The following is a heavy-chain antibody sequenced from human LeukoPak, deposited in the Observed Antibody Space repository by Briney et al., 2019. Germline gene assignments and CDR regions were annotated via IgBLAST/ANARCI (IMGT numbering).Heavy chain of an antibody. J-gene: IGHJ4*02. Sequence: ASVKVSCKASGYTFTSYGISWVRQAPGQGLEWMGWISAYNGNTNYAQKLQGRVTMTTDTSTSTAYMELRSLRSDDTAVYYCARDLSRAGHRVSFLDYWGQGTLVTVSS. D-gene: IGHD6-13*01. CDR1: GYTFTSYG. CDR2: ISAYNGNT. CDR3: ARDLSRAGHRVSFLDY. V-gene: IGHV1-18*01.